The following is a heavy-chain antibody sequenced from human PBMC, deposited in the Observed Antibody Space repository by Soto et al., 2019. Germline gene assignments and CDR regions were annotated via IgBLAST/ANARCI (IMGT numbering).Heavy chain of an antibody. Sequence: VASVTVSCQASGGTFSSYAISWVRQAPGQGLEWMGGIIPIFGTANYAQKFQGRVTITADESTSTAYMELSSLRFEDTAVYYCARGGDSSPHWGQGTLVTVSS. CDR2: IIPIFGTA. V-gene: IGHV1-69*13. D-gene: IGHD3-22*01. CDR3: ARGGDSSPH. CDR1: GGTFSSYA. J-gene: IGHJ4*02.